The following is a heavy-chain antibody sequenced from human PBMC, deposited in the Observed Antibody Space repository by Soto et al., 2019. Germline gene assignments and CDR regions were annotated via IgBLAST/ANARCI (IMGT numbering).Heavy chain of an antibody. D-gene: IGHD3-10*01. CDR3: ARVGRGVNLYYYYYMDV. CDR1: GYTFTSYA. V-gene: IGHV1-3*01. CDR2: INAGNGNT. J-gene: IGHJ6*03. Sequence: ASVKVSCKASGYTFTSYAMHWVRQAPGQRLEWMGWINAGNGNTKYSQKFQGRVTITRDTSACTAYMELSSLGSEDTAVYYCARVGRGVNLYYYYYMDVWGKGTTVTVSS.